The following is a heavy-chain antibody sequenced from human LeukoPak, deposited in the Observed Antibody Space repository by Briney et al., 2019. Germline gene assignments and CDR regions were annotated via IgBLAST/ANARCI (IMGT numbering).Heavy chain of an antibody. CDR2: IKSKTDGGTT. V-gene: IGHV3-15*01. J-gene: IGHJ4*02. CDR3: TTDFGVPDSPVGY. Sequence: GGSLRLSCAASGFTFSNAWMSWVRQAPGKGLEWVGRIKSKTDGGTTDYAAPVKGRFTISRDDSKNTLYLQMDSLKTEDTAVYYCTTDFGVPDSPVGYWGQGTLVTVPS. CDR1: GFTFSNAW. D-gene: IGHD1-14*01.